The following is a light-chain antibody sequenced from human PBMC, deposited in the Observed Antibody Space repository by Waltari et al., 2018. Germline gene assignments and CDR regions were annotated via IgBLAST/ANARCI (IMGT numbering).Light chain of an antibody. CDR2: EVT. V-gene: IGLV2-8*01. Sequence: QSALTQPPSASGSPGQSVTIPCTGTSGDIGAYTPVSWYQQPPGRAPKLMIYEVTKRPSGVPDRFSGSRSGNTASLTVSGLQTEDEADYFCGSYADSNVLFGGGTKLTVL. J-gene: IGLJ2*01. CDR1: SGDIGAYTP. CDR3: GSYADSNVL.